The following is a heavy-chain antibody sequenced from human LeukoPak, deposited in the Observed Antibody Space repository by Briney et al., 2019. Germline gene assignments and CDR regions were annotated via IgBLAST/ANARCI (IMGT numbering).Heavy chain of an antibody. Sequence: GESLKISCKASGYIFTNYWIGWVRQMPGKGLEWMGIIHPRDSDTRYSPSFQGQVTASADKFISTAYLQWNTLEASDTAMYYCARRQYSGYDFDFWGQGTLVTVSS. CDR3: ARRQYSGYDFDF. V-gene: IGHV5-51*01. J-gene: IGHJ4*02. CDR2: IHPRDSDT. D-gene: IGHD5-12*01. CDR1: GYIFTNYW.